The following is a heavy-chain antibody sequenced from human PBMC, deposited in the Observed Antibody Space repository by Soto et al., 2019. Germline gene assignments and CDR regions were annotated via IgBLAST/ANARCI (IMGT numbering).Heavy chain of an antibody. CDR1: GFTVSSNY. J-gene: IGHJ4*02. CDR2: IYSGGST. V-gene: IGHV3-53*01. CDR3: ARCLGYSYGYLDY. Sequence: EVPLVESGGGLIQPGGSLRLSCAASGFTVSSNYMSWVRQAPGKGLEWVSVIYSGGSTYYADSVKGRFTISRDNSKNTLYLQMNSLRAEDTAVYYCARCLGYSYGYLDYWGQGTLVTVSS. D-gene: IGHD5-18*01.